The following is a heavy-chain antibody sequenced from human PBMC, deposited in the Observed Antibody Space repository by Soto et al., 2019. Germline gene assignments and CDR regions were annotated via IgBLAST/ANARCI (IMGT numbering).Heavy chain of an antibody. J-gene: IGHJ4*02. V-gene: IGHV1-69*13. D-gene: IGHD3-10*01. Sequence: ASVKVSCKASGGTFSSYAISWVRQAPGQGLEWMGGIIPIFGTANYAQKFQGRVTITADESTSTAYMELSSLRSEDTAVYYCARGGEPAPTKQAFDYWGQGTLVTVSS. CDR1: GGTFSSYA. CDR2: IIPIFGTA. CDR3: ARGGEPAPTKQAFDY.